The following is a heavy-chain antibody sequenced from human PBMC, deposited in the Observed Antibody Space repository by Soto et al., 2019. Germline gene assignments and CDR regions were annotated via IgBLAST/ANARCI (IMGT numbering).Heavy chain of an antibody. Sequence: GGSLRLSCAASGFTFSNAWMSWVRQAPGKGLEWVGRIKSKTDGGTTDYAAPVKGRFTISRDDSKNTLYLQMNSLKTEDTAVYYCTTDPLVFSARFLDPGAFDIWGQGTMVTVSS. CDR3: TTDPLVFSARFLDPGAFDI. D-gene: IGHD3-3*01. CDR1: GFTFSNAW. CDR2: IKSKTDGGTT. J-gene: IGHJ3*02. V-gene: IGHV3-15*01.